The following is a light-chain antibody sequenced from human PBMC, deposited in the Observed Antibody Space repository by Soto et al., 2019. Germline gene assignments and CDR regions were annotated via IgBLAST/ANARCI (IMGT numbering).Light chain of an antibody. Sequence: QSALTQPPSASGSPGQSVTISCTGTSSDVGGYNYVSWYQQHPGKAPKLMIYEVSKRPSGVPDRFSGSKSGNTASLTVSGLQAEDDADYYCSSYAGSNFYVFGTGTKVTVL. J-gene: IGLJ1*01. V-gene: IGLV2-8*01. CDR3: SSYAGSNFYV. CDR2: EVS. CDR1: SSDVGGYNY.